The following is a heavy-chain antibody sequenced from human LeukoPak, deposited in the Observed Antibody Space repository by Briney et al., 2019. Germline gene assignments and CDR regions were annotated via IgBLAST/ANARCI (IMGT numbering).Heavy chain of an antibody. CDR2: ITSIGDGT. V-gene: IGHV3-23*01. CDR3: AKDRPNYYGSNGHYYRRDGDY. CDR1: GFTFSIYA. J-gene: IGHJ4*02. D-gene: IGHD3-22*01. Sequence: GGSLSLSCAASGFTFSIYAMSWARQAPGKGLQWVSSITSIGDGTYYADSVKGRFTISRDNSEHMLYLQMNSLRIEDTAVYFGAKDRPNYYGSNGHYYRRDGDYWGQGTLVTVSS.